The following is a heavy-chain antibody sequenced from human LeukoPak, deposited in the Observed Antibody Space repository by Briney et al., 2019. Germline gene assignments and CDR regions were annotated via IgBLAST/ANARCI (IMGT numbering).Heavy chain of an antibody. D-gene: IGHD2-2*01. CDR2: IYYSGST. J-gene: IGHJ3*02. Sequence: SETLSLTCTVSGGSISSYYWSWLRQPPGKGLEWIGYIYYSGSTNYNPSLKSRVTISVDTSKNQFSLKLSSVTAADTAVYYCARDQVVPAATDAFDIWGQGTMVTVSS. V-gene: IGHV4-59*01. CDR1: GGSISSYY. CDR3: ARDQVVPAATDAFDI.